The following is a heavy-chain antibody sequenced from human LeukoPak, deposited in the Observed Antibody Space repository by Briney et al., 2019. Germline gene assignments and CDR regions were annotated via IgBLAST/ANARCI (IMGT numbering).Heavy chain of an antibody. J-gene: IGHJ6*03. V-gene: IGHV4-4*07. D-gene: IGHD6-19*01. Sequence: SETLSLTCTVSGGSISGYYWSWIRQPVGKGLEWIGRVYASGTTEYNLSLKTRVTMSADTSTNQISLRLTSVTAAHTAVYYCAKFIAYSSGYYYMDVWGKGTTVIVSS. CDR1: GGSISGYY. CDR2: VYASGTT. CDR3: AKFIAYSSGYYYMDV.